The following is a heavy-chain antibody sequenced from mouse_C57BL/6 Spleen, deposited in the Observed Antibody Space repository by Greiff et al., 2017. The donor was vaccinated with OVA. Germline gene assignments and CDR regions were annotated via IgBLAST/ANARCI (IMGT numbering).Heavy chain of an antibody. J-gene: IGHJ2*01. Sequence: QVQLQQSGAELVRPGASVKLSCKASGYTFTDYYINWVKQRPGQGLEWIARIYPGSGNTYYNEKFKGKATLTAEKSSSTAYMQLSSLTSEDSAVYFCAIIYYYGSSFDYWGQGTTLTVSS. V-gene: IGHV1-76*01. CDR1: GYTFTDYY. CDR2: IYPGSGNT. CDR3: AIIYYYGSSFDY. D-gene: IGHD1-1*01.